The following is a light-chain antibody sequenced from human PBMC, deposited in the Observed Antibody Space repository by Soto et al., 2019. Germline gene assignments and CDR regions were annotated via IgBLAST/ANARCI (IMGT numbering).Light chain of an antibody. J-gene: IGLJ1*01. Sequence: QSVLTQPPSVSAAPGQNVTISCSGSSPNIGMTSVSWYQQLPEAAPKLLIHENYKRPSGIPDRFSGSKSGTSATLGITGLQPGDEADYYCGTWDSSLSRDVLGTGTKVT. CDR2: ENY. CDR3: GTWDSSLSRDV. V-gene: IGLV1-51*02. CDR1: SPNIGMTS.